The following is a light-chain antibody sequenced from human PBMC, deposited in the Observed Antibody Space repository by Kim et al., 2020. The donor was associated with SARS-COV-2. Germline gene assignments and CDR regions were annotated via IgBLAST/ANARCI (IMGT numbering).Light chain of an antibody. CDR3: QVWDSSSDHPV. Sequence: APRKPAGITCGGNNIGSKSMHWYQQKPGQAPVLVIYYDSVRPSGIPERFSGSNSGNTATLTSSRVEAGDEADYYCQVWDSSSDHPVFGGGTQLTVL. V-gene: IGLV3-21*04. CDR1: NIGSKS. J-gene: IGLJ3*02. CDR2: YDS.